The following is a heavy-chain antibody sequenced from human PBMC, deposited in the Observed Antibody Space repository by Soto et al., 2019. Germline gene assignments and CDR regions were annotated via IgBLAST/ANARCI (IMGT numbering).Heavy chain of an antibody. CDR1: GYIFIHCF. V-gene: IGHV1-46*01. D-gene: IGHD1-26*01. J-gene: IGHJ4*02. Sequence: QVQLVQSGAEMKQSGASVKLSCQASGYIFIHCFMHWVRQAPGQGLEWMGGSNPSSGTTTYAQKFQGTVTVTRETSTSTVYMELSSLGSGDTAMYYCARSLGETTSLFDYWGQGSLVTVSA. CDR2: SNPSSGTT. CDR3: ARSLGETTSLFDY.